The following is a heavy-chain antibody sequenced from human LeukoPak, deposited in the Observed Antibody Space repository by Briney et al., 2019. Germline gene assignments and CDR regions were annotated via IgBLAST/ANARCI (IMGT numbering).Heavy chain of an antibody. Sequence: ASVKVSCKASGYAIISHYMHWVREAPGQGLEWMGTIHPDGDTTTYAQKFQGRVTMTRDTSTSRVYMDLSSLRSEDTAVYYCAREAIAAGKNFDYWGQGTLATVSS. CDR1: GYAIISHY. D-gene: IGHD6-25*01. J-gene: IGHJ4*02. CDR3: AREAIAAGKNFDY. V-gene: IGHV1-46*01. CDR2: IHPDGDTT.